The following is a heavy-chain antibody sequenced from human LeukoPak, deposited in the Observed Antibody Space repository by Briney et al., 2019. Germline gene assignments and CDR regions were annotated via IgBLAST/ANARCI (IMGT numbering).Heavy chain of an antibody. J-gene: IGHJ4*02. Sequence: PGGSLRLSCVASGFTFSSYSMNWVRQAPGKGLEWLSSISGSSNYIYYADSMKGRFTISRDNAKNALYLQMNSLRAEDTAIYYCAKDPRYCSSTSCPFDYWGQGTLVTVSS. V-gene: IGHV3-21*04. D-gene: IGHD2-2*01. CDR3: AKDPRYCSSTSCPFDY. CDR1: GFTFSSYS. CDR2: ISGSSNYI.